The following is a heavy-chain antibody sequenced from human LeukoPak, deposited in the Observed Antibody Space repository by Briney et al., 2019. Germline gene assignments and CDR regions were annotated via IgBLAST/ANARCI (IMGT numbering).Heavy chain of an antibody. CDR3: ARDRSGSYLDAFDI. J-gene: IGHJ3*02. CDR2: ISSSGSTI. CDR1: EFTFSDYY. V-gene: IGHV3-11*01. Sequence: GGSLRLSCAASEFTFSDYYMSWIRQAPGKGLEWVSYISSSGSTIYYADSVKGRFTISRDNAKNSLYLQMNSLRAEDTAVYYCARDRSGSYLDAFDIWGQGTMVTVSS. D-gene: IGHD1-26*01.